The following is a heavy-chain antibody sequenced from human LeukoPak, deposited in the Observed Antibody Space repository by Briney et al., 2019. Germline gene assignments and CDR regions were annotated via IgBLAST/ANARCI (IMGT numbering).Heavy chain of an antibody. CDR3: TTLDFDIVVAPAASEVDY. CDR2: IKSKTDGGTT. CDR1: GFTFSNAW. V-gene: IGHV3-15*01. D-gene: IGHD2-2*01. J-gene: IGHJ4*02. Sequence: GGSLRLSCAASGFTFSNAWMSWVRQAPGKGLEWVGRIKSKTDGGTTDYAAPVKGRFTISRDDSKNTLYLQMNSLKTEDTAVYYCTTLDFDIVVAPAASEVDYWGQGTLVTVSS.